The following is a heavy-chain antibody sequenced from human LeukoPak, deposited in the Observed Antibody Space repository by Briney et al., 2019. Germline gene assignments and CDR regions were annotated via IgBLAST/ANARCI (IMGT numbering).Heavy chain of an antibody. V-gene: IGHV4-59*01. Sequence: SETLSLTCTVSGGSISSYYWSWIRQPPEKGLEWIGYIYYSGSTNYNPSLKSRVTISVDTSKNQLSLRLTSVTAADTAVYYCARGSCSGGSCSSFYFYYMDVWGKGTTVTVSS. CDR3: ARGSCSGGSCSSFYFYYMDV. CDR2: IYYSGST. D-gene: IGHD2-15*01. CDR1: GGSISSYY. J-gene: IGHJ6*03.